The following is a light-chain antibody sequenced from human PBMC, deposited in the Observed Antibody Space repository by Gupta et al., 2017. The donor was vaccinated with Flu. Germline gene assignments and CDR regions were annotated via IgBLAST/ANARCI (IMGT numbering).Light chain of an antibody. CDR2: EVS. J-gene: IGLJ3*02. CDR3: SSYTSSSTLV. CDR1: SSDVGGYNY. Sequence: QSALTQPASVSGSPGQSITISCTGTSSDVGGYNYVSWYQQHPGKAPKLMIYEVSKRPSGVSNRFSGSKSGNTASLTISGHQAEDEADYYCSSYTSSSTLVFGGGTKLTVL. V-gene: IGLV2-14*01.